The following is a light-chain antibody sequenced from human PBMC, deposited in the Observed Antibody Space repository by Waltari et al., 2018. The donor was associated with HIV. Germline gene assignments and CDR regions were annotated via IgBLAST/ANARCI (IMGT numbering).Light chain of an antibody. CDR3: QQYFSIPIT. CDR2: WAS. Sequence: DIVMTQSPDSLAVSLGERATINCRSSQSVLNSSTNKNYLTWYQQKPGQPPRLLVYWASARESGVPDRFSGSGSGTDFTLTISSLQAEDVAVYYCQQYFSIPITFGQGTRLEIK. J-gene: IGKJ5*01. V-gene: IGKV4-1*01. CDR1: QSVLNSSTNKNY.